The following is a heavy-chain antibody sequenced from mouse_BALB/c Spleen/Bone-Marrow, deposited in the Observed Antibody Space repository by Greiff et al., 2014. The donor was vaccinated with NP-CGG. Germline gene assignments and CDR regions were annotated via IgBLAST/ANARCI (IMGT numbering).Heavy chain of an antibody. V-gene: IGHV1-26*01. CDR3: ARGRHYDF. CDR1: GYTFTDYT. Sequence: VQLQQSGPELVKPGASVKISCKTSGYTFTDYTLHWVKQSHGKSLEWIGGVNPNSGGTSYNQKFKGKATLNLDKSSTTAYMELRSLTSDDSAVYYCARGRHYDFWGQGTTLTVSS. CDR2: VNPNSGGT. J-gene: IGHJ2*01.